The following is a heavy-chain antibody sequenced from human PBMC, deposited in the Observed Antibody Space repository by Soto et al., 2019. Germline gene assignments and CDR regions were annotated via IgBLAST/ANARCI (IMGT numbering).Heavy chain of an antibody. Sequence: VDLVESGGGLVRPGRSLRLSCAASGFTFHDYAMHWVRQVPGKGLEWVSGISWISGNMADVDSVKGRFTISRGNAQSSLYLQSNGLKAENTTLYYCAKASSDVDRAVDYWGQGTLVNVSS. CDR2: ISWISGNM. V-gene: IGHV3-9*01. J-gene: IGHJ4*02. CDR1: GFTFHDYA. CDR3: AKASSDVDRAVDY. D-gene: IGHD3-10*02.